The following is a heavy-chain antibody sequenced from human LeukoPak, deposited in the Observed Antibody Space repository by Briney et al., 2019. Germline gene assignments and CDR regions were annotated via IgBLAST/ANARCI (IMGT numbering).Heavy chain of an antibody. CDR1: GFTFSSYA. Sequence: GGSLRLSCAASGFTFSSYAMSWVRQAPGKGLEWVSAISGSGGSTYYADSVKGRFTISRDNSKNTLYLQMSSLRAEDTAVYYCAKLNSSGWYSLDYWGQGTLVTVSS. D-gene: IGHD6-19*01. V-gene: IGHV3-23*01. CDR3: AKLNSSGWYSLDY. CDR2: ISGSGGST. J-gene: IGHJ4*02.